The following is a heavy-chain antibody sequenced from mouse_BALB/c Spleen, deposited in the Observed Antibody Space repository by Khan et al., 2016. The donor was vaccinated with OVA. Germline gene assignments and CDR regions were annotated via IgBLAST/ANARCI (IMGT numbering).Heavy chain of an antibody. CDR2: IDPFNGST. CDR3: ARHGYVAWFAY. J-gene: IGHJ3*01. Sequence: VQLQQSGPELMKPGASVKISCKASGYSFTSYYIHWVKQSHGKSLEWIGYIDPFNGSTSYNKKFKGKATLTVDKSSSTAYMHLISLTSEDSAVYYCARHGYVAWFAYWGQGTLVTVSA. V-gene: IGHV1S135*01. D-gene: IGHD2-2*01. CDR1: GYSFTSYY.